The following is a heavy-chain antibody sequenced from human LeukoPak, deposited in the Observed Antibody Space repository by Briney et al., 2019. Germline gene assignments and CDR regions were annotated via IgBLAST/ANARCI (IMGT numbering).Heavy chain of an antibody. CDR3: ARQLQPYYYMDV. V-gene: IGHV4-4*09. CDR2: IYTSGST. J-gene: IGHJ6*03. CDR1: GGPISSYY. D-gene: IGHD1-1*01. Sequence: PSETLSLTCTVSGGPISSYYWSWIRQPPGKGLEWIGYIYTSGSTNYNPSLKSRVTISVDTSKNQFSLKLSSVTAADTAVYYCARQLQPYYYMDVWGKGTTVTVSS.